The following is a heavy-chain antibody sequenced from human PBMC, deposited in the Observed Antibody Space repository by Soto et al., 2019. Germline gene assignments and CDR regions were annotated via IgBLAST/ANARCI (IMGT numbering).Heavy chain of an antibody. V-gene: IGHV4-31*03. Sequence: QVQLQESGPGLVKPSQTLTLTCTVSGGSISSGSFYWSWIRQHPGKGLEWIGHISDSGSSYYNPSVESRVTISVDTSKNQFSLKLSAVTAADTAVYFCARTTCYDIYTAYYSLFDYWGQGTLVTVSS. D-gene: IGHD3-9*01. CDR1: GGSISSGSFY. CDR2: ISDSGSS. CDR3: ARTTCYDIYTAYYSLFDY. J-gene: IGHJ4*02.